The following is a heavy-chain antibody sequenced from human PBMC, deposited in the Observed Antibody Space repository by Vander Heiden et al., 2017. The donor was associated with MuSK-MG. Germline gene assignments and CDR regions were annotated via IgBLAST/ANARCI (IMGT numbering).Heavy chain of an antibody. CDR2: ISYDGSNK. D-gene: IGHD2-15*01. CDR1: VFTFSSYA. V-gene: IGHV3-30*01. CDR3: ARGGQGGWYFDL. J-gene: IGHJ2*01. Sequence: QVQLVESGGGVVQPGRSLRLSCAPSVFTFSSYAMHWVRQAPGKGLEWVAVISYDGSNKHDSDAVKGRFTISRDNSKKTRYLNLKRMRAEDTAVYYFARGGQGGWYFDLWGRGTMVTVSS.